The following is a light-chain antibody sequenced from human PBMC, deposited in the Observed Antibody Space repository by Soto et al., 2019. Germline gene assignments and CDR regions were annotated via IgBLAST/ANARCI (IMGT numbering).Light chain of an antibody. CDR3: QQLNSYPIP. CDR2: AAS. Sequence: IQLTQSPSSLSASVGDRVTITCRASQGISSYLAWYQQKPGKAPKLRIYAASTLQSGVPSRFSGSGSGTDFTLTLTRLQPEDFATYYCQQLNSYPIPFGPGTKVDIK. CDR1: QGISSY. J-gene: IGKJ3*01. V-gene: IGKV1-9*01.